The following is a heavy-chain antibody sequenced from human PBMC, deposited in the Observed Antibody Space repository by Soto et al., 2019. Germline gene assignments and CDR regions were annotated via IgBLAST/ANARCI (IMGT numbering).Heavy chain of an antibody. CDR3: AGFGELNLHNWFDP. Sequence: SETLSLTCTVSGGSISSYYWSWIRQPPGKGLEWIGYIYYSGSTNYNPSLKSRVTISVDTSKNQFSLKLSSVTAADTAVYYCAGFGELNLHNWFDPWGQGTLVTVSS. V-gene: IGHV4-59*08. D-gene: IGHD3-10*01. CDR1: GGSISSYY. J-gene: IGHJ5*02. CDR2: IYYSGST.